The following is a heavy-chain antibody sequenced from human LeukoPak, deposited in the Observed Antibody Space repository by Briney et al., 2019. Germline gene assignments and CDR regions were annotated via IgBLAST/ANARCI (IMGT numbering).Heavy chain of an antibody. CDR3: ARYCSSTSCILRGFDY. J-gene: IGHJ4*02. CDR2: IYHTGST. D-gene: IGHD2-2*01. V-gene: IGHV4-38-2*01. Sequence: SETLSLTCSVSGYSFTSGHYWGWIRQPPGKGLEWIGNIYHTGSTHYNPSLKSRVTISVDTSKNQFSLKLSSVTAADTAVYYCARYCSSTSCILRGFDYWGQGTLVTVSP. CDR1: GYSFTSGHY.